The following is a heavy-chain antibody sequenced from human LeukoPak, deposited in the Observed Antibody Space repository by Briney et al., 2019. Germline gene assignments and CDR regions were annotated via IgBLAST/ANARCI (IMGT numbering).Heavy chain of an antibody. Sequence: SETLSLTXGVYGGSFSGYYWSWICQPPGKGLEWIGEINPRGSTNYNPSLKSRVTLSADTSKNQFSLTLNSVTAADTAVFYCARRRLGYYFDYWGQGTLVTVSS. CDR2: INPRGST. J-gene: IGHJ4*02. CDR1: GGSFSGYY. CDR3: ARRRLGYYFDY. V-gene: IGHV4-34*01. D-gene: IGHD5-24*01.